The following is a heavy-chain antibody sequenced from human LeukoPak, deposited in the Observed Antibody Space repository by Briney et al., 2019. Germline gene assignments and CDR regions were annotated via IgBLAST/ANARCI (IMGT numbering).Heavy chain of an antibody. V-gene: IGHV4-38-2*02. J-gene: IGHJ3*02. D-gene: IGHD1-1*01. CDR1: SYSISSGFY. Sequence: SETLSLTCTVSSYSISSGFYWGWIRQPPGKGLEWIGSIHHSGSTNYNPSLKSRVTISVDTSKNQFSLKLSSVTAADTAVYYCARESTGTDAFDIWGQGTMVTVSS. CDR3: ARESTGTDAFDI. CDR2: IHHSGST.